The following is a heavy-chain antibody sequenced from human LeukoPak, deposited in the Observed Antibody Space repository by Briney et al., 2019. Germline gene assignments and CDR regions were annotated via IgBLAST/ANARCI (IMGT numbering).Heavy chain of an antibody. V-gene: IGHV3-13*05. J-gene: IGHJ4*02. CDR3: ATATRSGYYDY. CDR1: GFTFSSYN. CDR2: IGTAGDP. Sequence: GGSLRLSCAASGFTFSSYNMHWVRQATGQGLEWVSAIGTAGDPYYPGSVKGRFTISRENAKNSLYLQMNSLRAGDTAVYYCATATRSGYYDYRGQGTLVTVSS. D-gene: IGHD3-3*01.